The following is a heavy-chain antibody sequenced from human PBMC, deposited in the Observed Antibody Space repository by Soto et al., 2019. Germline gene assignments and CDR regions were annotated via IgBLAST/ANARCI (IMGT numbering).Heavy chain of an antibody. D-gene: IGHD5-18*01. J-gene: IGHJ4*02. CDR1: GYTFTSYA. CDR3: ARSPGYSYGDY. V-gene: IGHV1-3*01. Sequence: APVKVSCKASGYTFTSYAMHWVRQAPGQRLEWMGWINAGNGNTKYSQKFQGRVTITRDTSASTAYMELSSLRSEDTAGYYCARSPGYSYGDYWGQGTLVTVSS. CDR2: INAGNGNT.